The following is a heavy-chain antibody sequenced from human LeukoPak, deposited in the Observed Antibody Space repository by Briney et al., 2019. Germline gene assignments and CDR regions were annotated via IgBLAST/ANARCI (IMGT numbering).Heavy chain of an antibody. D-gene: IGHD3-10*01. CDR3: ARPISGPLSFWAFDV. V-gene: IGHV1-2*02. CDR2: INPISGGT. Sequence: ASVKVSCKTSGYTFTDYYMQWVRQAPGQGLEWMGWINPISGGTNYAQNFQARVTMTRDTSINTAYMKLSSLTSDDTAVYYCARPISGPLSFWAFDVWGQGTMVTVSS. CDR1: GYTFTDYY. J-gene: IGHJ3*01.